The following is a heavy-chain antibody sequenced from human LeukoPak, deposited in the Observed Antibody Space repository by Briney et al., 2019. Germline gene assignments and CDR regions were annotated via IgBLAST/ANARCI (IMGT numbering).Heavy chain of an antibody. J-gene: IGHJ6*02. Sequence: GASVKVSCKASGYTFTSYYMHWVRQAPGQGLEWMGIINPSGGSTSYAQKFQGRVTMTRDTSTSTVYMELSSLRSEDTAVYYCARAGPTSGSLIRPRYYYYGMDVWGQGTTVTVSS. V-gene: IGHV1-46*01. CDR3: ARAGPTSGSLIRPRYYYYGMDV. CDR2: INPSGGST. CDR1: GYTFTSYY. D-gene: IGHD3-10*01.